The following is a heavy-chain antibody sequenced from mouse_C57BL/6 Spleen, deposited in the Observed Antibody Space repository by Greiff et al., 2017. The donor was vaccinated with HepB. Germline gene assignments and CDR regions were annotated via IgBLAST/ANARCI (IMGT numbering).Heavy chain of an antibody. CDR1: GFNIKDYY. CDR2: IDPEDGET. D-gene: IGHD4-1*01. CDR3: ASTGTRDYVDD. V-gene: IGHV14-2*01. Sequence: VQLKESGAELVKPGASVKLSCTASGFNIKDYYMHWVKQRTEQGLEWIGRIDPEDGETKYAPKFQGKATLTADTSSSTAYLQLSSLTSEDTAVYYCASTGTRDYVDDWGQGTTLTVSS. J-gene: IGHJ2*01.